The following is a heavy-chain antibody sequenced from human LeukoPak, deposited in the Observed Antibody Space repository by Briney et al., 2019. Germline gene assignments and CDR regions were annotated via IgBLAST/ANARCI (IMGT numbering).Heavy chain of an antibody. CDR1: GGSISSYY. CDR2: IYYSGST. V-gene: IGHV4-59*01. J-gene: IGHJ6*02. Sequence: SETLSLTCTVSGGSISSYYWSWIRQPPGKGLEWIGYIYYSGSTNYNPSLKGRVTISVDTSKNQFSLKLSSVTAADTAVYYCARDRRSLDGMDVWGQGTTVTVSS. CDR3: ARDRRSLDGMDV.